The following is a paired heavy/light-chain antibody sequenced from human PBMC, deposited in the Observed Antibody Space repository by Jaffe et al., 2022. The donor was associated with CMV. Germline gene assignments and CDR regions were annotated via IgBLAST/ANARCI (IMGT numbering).Light chain of an antibody. CDR2: WAS. CDR1: QSVFYSSDNKNH. J-gene: IGKJ1*01. Sequence: DIVMTQSPDSLAVSLGERATINCKSSQSVFYSSDNKNHLAWYQQKPGQPPKLLIYWASIRESGVPDRFSGSGSGTDFTLTISSLQAEDVAVYYCQQYYSSPPKTFGQGTKVEIK. CDR3: QQYYSSPPKT. V-gene: IGKV4-1*01.
Heavy chain of an antibody. Sequence: EVQLVQSGAEVREPGESLKISCKGSGYNFTNYCIGWVRQMPGKGLDWMGTICPSDSTAKYSPSFQGHVTFSVDKSISTAYLQWSSLKASDSAIYYCARPVDHGGNYYFDYWGHGTLVTVSS. D-gene: IGHD2-15*01. CDR2: ICPSDSTA. CDR1: GYNFTNYC. J-gene: IGHJ4*01. CDR3: ARPVDHGGNYYFDY. V-gene: IGHV5-51*01.